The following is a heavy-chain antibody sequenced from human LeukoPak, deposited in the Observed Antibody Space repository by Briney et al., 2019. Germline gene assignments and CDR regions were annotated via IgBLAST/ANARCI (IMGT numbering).Heavy chain of an antibody. V-gene: IGHV3-33*01. CDR3: AGSIVGASQGY. CDR2: IWYDGNNK. D-gene: IGHD1-26*01. J-gene: IGHJ4*02. CDR1: GFTFSSYG. Sequence: GGSLRLSCAASGFTFSSYGMHWVRQAPGKGLELVAVIWYDGNNKYYADSVKGRFTISRDNSKNTLYLQMNSLRAEDTAVYYCAGSIVGASQGYWGQGTLVTVSP.